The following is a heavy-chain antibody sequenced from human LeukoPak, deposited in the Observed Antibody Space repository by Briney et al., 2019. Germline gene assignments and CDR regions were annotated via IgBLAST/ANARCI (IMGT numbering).Heavy chain of an antibody. J-gene: IGHJ5*02. CDR2: IYSRGST. V-gene: IGHV4-61*02. D-gene: IGHD3-10*01. Sequence: PSQTLSLTCSVSGGSISSGTYYWSWIRQPAGKRLEWIGRIYSRGSTNYNPSLNSRVTISVDTSKNQFSLNLRSVTAADTAVYYCARHGITGRLPLNNWFDPWGQGTLVTVSS. CDR3: ARHGITGRLPLNNWFDP. CDR1: GGSISSGTYY.